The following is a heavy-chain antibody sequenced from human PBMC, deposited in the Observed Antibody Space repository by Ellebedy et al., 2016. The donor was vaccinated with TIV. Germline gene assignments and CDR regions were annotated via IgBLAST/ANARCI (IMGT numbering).Heavy chain of an antibody. CDR3: ARNSDVVLVPSGYASSFDI. CDR1: GGTFGNHP. D-gene: IGHD2-2*03. Sequence: SVKVSCKASGGTFGNHPLSWVRQAPGQGLEWVGRIIPMFGVTDTAQMLQGRLTITADESTSTALMDLSSLRPEDTAVYYCARNSDVVLVPSGYASSFDIWGQGTMVTVSS. J-gene: IGHJ3*02. V-gene: IGHV1-69*13. CDR2: IIPMFGVT.